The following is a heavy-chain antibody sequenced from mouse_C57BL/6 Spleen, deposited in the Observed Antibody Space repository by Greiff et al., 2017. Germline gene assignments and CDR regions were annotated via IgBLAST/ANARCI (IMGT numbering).Heavy chain of an antibody. J-gene: IGHJ2*01. V-gene: IGHV1-81*01. CDR1: GYTFTSYG. D-gene: IGHD2-4*01. CDR2: IYPRSGNT. CDR3: ARGPIYCNYDGRFDY. Sequence: VQLQQSGAELVRPGASVKLSCKASGYTFTSYGISWVKQRTGQGLEWIGEIYPRSGNTYYNEKFKGKATLTADKSSSTAYMELRSLTSEDSAVYFCARGPIYCNYDGRFDYWGQGTTLTVSS.